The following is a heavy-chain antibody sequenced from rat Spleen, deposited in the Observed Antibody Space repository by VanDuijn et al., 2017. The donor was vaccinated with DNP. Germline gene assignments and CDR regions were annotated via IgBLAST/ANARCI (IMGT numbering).Heavy chain of an antibody. CDR1: GFTFSDYY. D-gene: IGHD1-11*01. Sequence: EVQLVQSGGGLVQPGRSLKLSCTTSGFTFSDYYMAWVRQAPTKGLEWVATISYDGSSTYYRDSVKGRFTISRDNAKSTLYLQMDSLRSEDTATYYCARHARRVGMDAWGQGASVTVSS. CDR2: ISYDGSST. J-gene: IGHJ4*01. V-gene: IGHV5-7*01. CDR3: ARHARRVGMDA.